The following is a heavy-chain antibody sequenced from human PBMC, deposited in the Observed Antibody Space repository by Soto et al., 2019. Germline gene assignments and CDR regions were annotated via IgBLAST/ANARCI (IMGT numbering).Heavy chain of an antibody. D-gene: IGHD3-10*01. CDR1: GGTLSNYV. CDR2: IIPLFGTT. Sequence: QVQLVQSGTEVKKPGSSAKVSCKASGGTLSNYVIRWVRQAPGQGLEWLGGIIPLFGTTEYAKKCQGRIAITEDESTTKVYMDWSSLRLKDRAFYFGETDVGSGALDGCWGQG. CDR3: ETDVGSGALDGC. V-gene: IGHV1-69*01. J-gene: IGHJ3*01.